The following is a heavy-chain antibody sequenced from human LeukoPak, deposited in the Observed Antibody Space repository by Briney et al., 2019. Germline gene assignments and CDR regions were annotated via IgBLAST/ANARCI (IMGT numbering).Heavy chain of an antibody. CDR2: ITYDGSNK. CDR3: VKGSRYYGSGASAFDI. CDR1: GFMFGSYG. D-gene: IGHD3-10*01. Sequence: GGSLRLSCVASGFMFGSYGMHWVRQAPGKGLEWVAFITYDGSNKDYVDSVKGRFSISRDNSKNTLYLQMNSLRVEDTAVYYCVKGSRYYGSGASAFDIWGQGTKVTVSS. J-gene: IGHJ3*02. V-gene: IGHV3-30*02.